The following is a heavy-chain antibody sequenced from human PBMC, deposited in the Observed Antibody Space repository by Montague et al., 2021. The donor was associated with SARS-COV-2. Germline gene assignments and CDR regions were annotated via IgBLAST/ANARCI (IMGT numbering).Heavy chain of an antibody. CDR3: ARDATTLAFDI. CDR1: GIPVSGNY. J-gene: IGHJ3*02. V-gene: IGHV3-21*01. CDR2: ISSSSSYI. D-gene: IGHD4-11*01. Sequence: SLRLSCAVSGIPVSGNYMTWVRQAPGKGLEWVSSISSSSSYIYYADSVKGRFTISRDNAKNSLYLQMNSLRAEDTAVYYCARDATTLAFDIWGQGIMVTVSS.